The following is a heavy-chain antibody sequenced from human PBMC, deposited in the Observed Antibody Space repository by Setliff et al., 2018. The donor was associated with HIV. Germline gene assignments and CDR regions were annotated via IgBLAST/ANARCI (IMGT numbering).Heavy chain of an antibody. D-gene: IGHD1-7*01. J-gene: IGHJ4*02. CDR2: IYTSGST. V-gene: IGHV4-4*09. CDR1: GGSMNSYY. Sequence: SETLSLTCTVSGGSMNSYYWSWIRQPPGKGLEWIGYIYTSGSTYYNPSLKSRVTISLATSKNQFSLKLSSVTAADTAVYYCARFRNYSTPDYWGQGTLVTVSS. CDR3: ARFRNYSTPDY.